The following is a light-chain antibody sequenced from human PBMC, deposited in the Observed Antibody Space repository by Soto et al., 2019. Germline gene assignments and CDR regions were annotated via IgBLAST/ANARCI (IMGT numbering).Light chain of an antibody. CDR2: GTS. V-gene: IGKV3-15*01. CDR1: QSVGNT. J-gene: IGKJ1*01. Sequence: EIVMTPSPATLSESPGERATLSCRARQSVGNTLAWYQQKPGQAPRLLIYGTSTRATGIPARFSGSGSETEFTLTISXXXFEXXXVYSCQXXXAWPPCTLGQATEV. CDR3: QXXXAWPPCT.